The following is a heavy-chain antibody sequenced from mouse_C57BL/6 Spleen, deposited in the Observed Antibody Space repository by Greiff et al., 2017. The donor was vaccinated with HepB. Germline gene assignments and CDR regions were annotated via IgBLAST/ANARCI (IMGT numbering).Heavy chain of an antibody. CDR3: ARKGYYGSIDY. CDR1: GFTFSDYY. Sequence: EVMLVESEGGLVQPGSSMKLSCTASGFTFSDYYMAWVRQVPEKGLEWVANINYDGSSTYYLDSLKSRFIISRDNAKNILYLQMSSLKSEDTATYYCARKGYYGSIDYWGQGTTLTVSS. CDR2: INYDGSST. V-gene: IGHV5-16*01. J-gene: IGHJ2*01. D-gene: IGHD1-1*01.